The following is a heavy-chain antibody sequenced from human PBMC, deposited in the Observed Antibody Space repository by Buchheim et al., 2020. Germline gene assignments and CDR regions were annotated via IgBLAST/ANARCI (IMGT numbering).Heavy chain of an antibody. J-gene: IGHJ6*02. CDR1: GGSFSGYY. CDR3: ARTLGSSTSCWYV. Sequence: QVQLQQWGAGLLKPSETLSLTCAVYGGSFSGYYWSWIRQPPGKGLEWIREINHSGSTNYNPSLKSRVTISVDTSKNQFSLKLSSVTAADTAVYYCARTLGSSTSCWYVWGQGTT. D-gene: IGHD2-2*01. V-gene: IGHV4-34*01. CDR2: INHSGST.